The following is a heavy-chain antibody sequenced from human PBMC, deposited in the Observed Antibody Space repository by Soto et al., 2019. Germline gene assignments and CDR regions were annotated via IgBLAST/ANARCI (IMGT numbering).Heavy chain of an antibody. J-gene: IGHJ6*02. CDR3: AREDDGGDSLDV. V-gene: IGHV4-59*12. D-gene: IGHD2-21*02. CDR1: GGSISSYY. CDR2: INHSGST. Sequence: SETLSLTCTVSGGSISSYYWGWIRQPPGKGLEWIGEINHSGSTNYNPSLKSRVTISVDTSKNQFSLHLTSVTAAYTAVYFCAREDDGGDSLDVWGQGTTVTV.